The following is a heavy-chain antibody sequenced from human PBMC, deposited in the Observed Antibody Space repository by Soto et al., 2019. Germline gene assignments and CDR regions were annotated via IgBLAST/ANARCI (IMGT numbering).Heavy chain of an antibody. CDR3: AREAAPPIHYFDY. CDR1: GFTFSDYY. D-gene: IGHD6-6*01. J-gene: IGHJ4*02. V-gene: IGHV3-11*06. Sequence: QVQLVESGGGLVKPGGSLRLSCAASGFTFSDYYMSWIRQAPGKGLEWVSYISSSSSYTNYADSVKGRFTISRDNAKNSLYLQMNSLRAEDTAVYYCAREAAPPIHYFDYWGQGTLVTVSS. CDR2: ISSSSSYT.